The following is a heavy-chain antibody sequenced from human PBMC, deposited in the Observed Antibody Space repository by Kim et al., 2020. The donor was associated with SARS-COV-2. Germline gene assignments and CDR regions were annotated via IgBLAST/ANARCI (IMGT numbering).Heavy chain of an antibody. Sequence: TLSLTCAVYGGSFSGYYWSWIRQPPGKGLEWIGEINHSGSTNYNPSLKSRVTISVDTSKNQFSLKLSSVTAADTAVYYCARGGGIVVVPAAAWFDPWGQGTLVTVSS. CDR1: GGSFSGYY. J-gene: IGHJ5*02. V-gene: IGHV4-34*01. CDR2: INHSGST. CDR3: ARGGGIVVVPAAAWFDP. D-gene: IGHD2-2*01.